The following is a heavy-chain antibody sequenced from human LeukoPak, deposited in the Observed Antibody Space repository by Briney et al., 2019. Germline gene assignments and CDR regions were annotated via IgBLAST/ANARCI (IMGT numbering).Heavy chain of an antibody. CDR2: ITSGSSYI. V-gene: IGHV3-21*01. Sequence: PGGSLRLSCAASGFTFSSYTMNWVRQAPGKGLEWASSITSGSSYIYYADSLKGRFTISRDNANNSLCLQMNSLRAEDTAVYYCARGDKSSGWYFFDYWGQGTLVTVSS. CDR3: ARGDKSSGWYFFDY. J-gene: IGHJ4*02. CDR1: GFTFSSYT. D-gene: IGHD6-19*01.